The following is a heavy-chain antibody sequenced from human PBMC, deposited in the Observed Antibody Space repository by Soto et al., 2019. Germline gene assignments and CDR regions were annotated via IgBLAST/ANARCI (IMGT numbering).Heavy chain of an antibody. J-gene: IGHJ4*02. V-gene: IGHV3-23*01. Sequence: EVQLLESGGGLAQPGGSLRLSCGASGFIFSTYVMAWVRQAPGKGLEWVSMISDSGDTTYYADSVKGRFTISRDNSKNTVYLQMTSLTAEDTGIYFCARVPAPYRYYFDYWGQGTLVTVSS. CDR1: GFIFSTYV. D-gene: IGHD3-16*02. CDR3: ARVPAPYRYYFDY. CDR2: ISDSGDTT.